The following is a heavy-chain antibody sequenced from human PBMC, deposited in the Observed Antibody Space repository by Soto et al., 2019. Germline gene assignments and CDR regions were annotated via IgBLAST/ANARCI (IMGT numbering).Heavy chain of an antibody. Sequence: SVKVSCKASGFTFTSSAVQWVRQARGQRLEWIGWIVVGSGNTNYAQKFQERVTITRDMSTSTAYMELSSLRSEDTAVYYCAAGAGYSFYYYYYGMDVWGQGTTVTSP. D-gene: IGHD3-9*01. CDR1: GFTFTSSA. V-gene: IGHV1-58*01. J-gene: IGHJ6*02. CDR2: IVVGSGNT. CDR3: AAGAGYSFYYYYYGMDV.